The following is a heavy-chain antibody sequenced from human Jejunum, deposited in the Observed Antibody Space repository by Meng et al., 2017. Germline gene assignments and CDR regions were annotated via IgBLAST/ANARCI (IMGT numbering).Heavy chain of an antibody. Sequence: QVQMEQSGAEVRKPAASVKVSCRASGYTLNGFYMHWVRQAPGQGLEWMGRINTNTGGTNYAQNFKGSITLTRDTSTVYMEVNRLRSDDTAMYYCAGRSYNYDDYFDFWGRGTLVTVSS. V-gene: IGHV1-2*06. J-gene: IGHJ4*02. D-gene: IGHD5-24*01. CDR2: INTNTGGT. CDR3: AGRSYNYDDYFDF. CDR1: GYTLNGFY.